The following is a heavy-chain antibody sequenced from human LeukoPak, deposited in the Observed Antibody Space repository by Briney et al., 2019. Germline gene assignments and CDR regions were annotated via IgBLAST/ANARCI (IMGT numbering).Heavy chain of an antibody. CDR3: AKDQYFVTGYYSHMDV. CDR1: GFTFSSYG. V-gene: IGHV3-30*18. CDR2: ISYDGSNK. Sequence: GGSLRLSCAASGFTFSSYGMHWVRQAPGKGLEWVAVISYDGSNKYYADSVKGRFTISRDNSKNTLYLQMNSLRAEDTAVYYCAKDQYFVTGYYSHMDVWGKGTTVTISS. J-gene: IGHJ6*03. D-gene: IGHD2-21*02.